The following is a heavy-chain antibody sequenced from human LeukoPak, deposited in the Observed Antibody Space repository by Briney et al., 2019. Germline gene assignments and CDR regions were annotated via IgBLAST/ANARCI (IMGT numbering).Heavy chain of an antibody. Sequence: GASVKVSCKASGYTFTSYDINWVRQATGQGLDWMGWMNPNSGNTGYAQKFQGRVTITRNTSISTVYMELSSMRSEDTAVYYCASHPEGYCSGGSCFVFYYFDYWGQGTLVTVSS. CDR1: GYTFTSYD. J-gene: IGHJ4*02. CDR2: MNPNSGNT. D-gene: IGHD2-15*01. CDR3: ASHPEGYCSGGSCFVFYYFDY. V-gene: IGHV1-8*03.